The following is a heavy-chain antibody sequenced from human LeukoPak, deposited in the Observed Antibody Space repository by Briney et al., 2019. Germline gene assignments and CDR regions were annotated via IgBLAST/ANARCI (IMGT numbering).Heavy chain of an antibody. CDR2: ISGSGGST. J-gene: IGHJ4*02. CDR1: GFTFSSYA. Sequence: PGGSLRLSCAASGFTFSSYAMSWVRQAPGKGLGWVSAISGSGGSTYYADSVKGRFTISRDNSKNTLYLQMNSLRAEDTAVYYCAKDMANYYDSSGYQFDYWGQGTLVTVSS. V-gene: IGHV3-23*01. CDR3: AKDMANYYDSSGYQFDY. D-gene: IGHD3-22*01.